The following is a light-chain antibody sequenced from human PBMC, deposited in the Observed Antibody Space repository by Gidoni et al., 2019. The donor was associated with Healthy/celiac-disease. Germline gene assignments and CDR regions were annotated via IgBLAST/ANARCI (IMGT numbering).Light chain of an antibody. J-gene: IGKJ4*01. V-gene: IGKV3-11*01. CDR3: QQRSNWPRGLT. CDR2: DAS. Sequence: DIVLTPYPATLSLSPGDRATLSCRASQSVSSYLAWYQQKPGQAPRLLIYDASNRATGIPARFSGSGSGTDFTLTISSLEPEDFAVYYCQQRSNWPRGLTFGGGTKVEIK. CDR1: QSVSSY.